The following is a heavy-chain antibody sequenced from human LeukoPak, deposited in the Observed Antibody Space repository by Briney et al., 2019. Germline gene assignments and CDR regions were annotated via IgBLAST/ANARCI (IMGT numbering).Heavy chain of an antibody. D-gene: IGHD1-20*01. V-gene: IGHV4-30-4*08. CDR1: GGSISSGDYY. CDR2: IYYSGST. CDR3: ARDHNWNWFDP. Sequence: SETLSLTCTVSGGSISSGDYYWSWIRQPPGKGLDWIGYIYYSGSTYYNPSLKSRVTISVDTSKNQFSLKLSSVTAADTAVYYCARDHNWNWFDPWGQGTLVTVSS. J-gene: IGHJ5*02.